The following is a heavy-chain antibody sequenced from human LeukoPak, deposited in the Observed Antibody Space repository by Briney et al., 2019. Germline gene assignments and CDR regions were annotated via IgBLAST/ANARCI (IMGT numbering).Heavy chain of an antibody. CDR2: IIPIFGTG. J-gene: IGHJ6*03. CDR1: GGTLSSDA. Sequence: SVKVSCKASGGTLSSDAISWVRQAPGQGLEWMGGIIPIFGTGNYAQKFQGRVTITADESTSTAYMELSSLRSEDTAVYYCASVGSAARRFPAIFYYYMDVWGKGTTVTVSS. CDR3: ASVGSAARRFPAIFYYYMDV. V-gene: IGHV1-69*01. D-gene: IGHD6-6*01.